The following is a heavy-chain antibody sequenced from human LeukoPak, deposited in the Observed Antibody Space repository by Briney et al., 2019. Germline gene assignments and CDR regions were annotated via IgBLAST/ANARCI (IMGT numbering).Heavy chain of an antibody. D-gene: IGHD3-9*01. V-gene: IGHV3-30*02. CDR3: AKDRRLYDILTPFDY. CDR2: IRFDGNNK. J-gene: IGHJ4*02. Sequence: GGSLRLSCEASGFTFSTYGMHWVRQAPGKGPEWVAVIRFDGNNKYYADSVKGRFTISRDNSKNTLYLQVNSLRAEDAAVYFCAKDRRLYDILTPFDYWGQGTLVTVSS. CDR1: GFTFSTYG.